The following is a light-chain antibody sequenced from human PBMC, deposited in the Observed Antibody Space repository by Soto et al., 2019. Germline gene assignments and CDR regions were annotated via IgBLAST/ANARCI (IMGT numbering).Light chain of an antibody. J-gene: IGLJ2*01. CDR2: DVR. V-gene: IGLV2-14*03. CDR3: SSYTTSSTQV. Sequence: QSALTQPASVSGSPGQSIAISCSGTSSDVGAYNYVSWYQQHPGKAPKLMIFDVRNRPSGVSNRFSGSKSGDTASLTISGLQAEDEADYYCSSYTTSSTQVFGGGTKVTVL. CDR1: SSDVGAYNY.